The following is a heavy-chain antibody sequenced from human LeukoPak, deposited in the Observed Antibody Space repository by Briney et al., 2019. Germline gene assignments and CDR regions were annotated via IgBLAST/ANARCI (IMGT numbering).Heavy chain of an antibody. Sequence: GGSLRLSCAASGFTFSRYAMHWVRQAPGTGLEWVAMASFDGANKYYADSVRGRFTISRDNSKDTLYLQMSSLRAEDTAVYYCARDSGNYGHFDYWGQGSLVTVSS. CDR2: ASFDGANK. D-gene: IGHD3-16*01. CDR1: GFTFSRYA. J-gene: IGHJ4*02. CDR3: ARDSGNYGHFDY. V-gene: IGHV3-30-3*01.